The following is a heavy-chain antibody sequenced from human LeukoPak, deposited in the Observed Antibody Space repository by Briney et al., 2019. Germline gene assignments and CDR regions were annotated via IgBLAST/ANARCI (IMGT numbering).Heavy chain of an antibody. CDR1: GFTFSNYW. J-gene: IGHJ1*01. CDR2: IKQDGNEK. D-gene: IGHD6-13*01. V-gene: IGHV3-7*01. Sequence: PGGSLRLSCAASGFTFSNYWMSWVRQAPGKGLEWVANIKQDGNEKYYVDSVKGRFTISRDNAKNSLYLQMNSLRAEDTAVYYCATPSRGIAAAVILWGQGTLVTVSS. CDR3: ATPSRGIAAAVIL.